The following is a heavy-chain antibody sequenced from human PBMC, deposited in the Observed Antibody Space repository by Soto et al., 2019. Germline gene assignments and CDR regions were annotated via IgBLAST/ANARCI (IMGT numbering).Heavy chain of an antibody. CDR2: ISSSSSYI. D-gene: IGHD6-13*01. J-gene: IGHJ6*02. CDR1: GFTFSSYS. Sequence: EVQLVESGGGLVKPGGSLRLSCAASGFTFSSYSMNWVRQAPGKGLEWVSSISSSSSYIYYADSVKGRFTISRDNAKNSLYLQMNGLRAEDTAVYYCARCGIAASYYGMDVWGQGTTVTVSS. CDR3: ARCGIAASYYGMDV. V-gene: IGHV3-21*04.